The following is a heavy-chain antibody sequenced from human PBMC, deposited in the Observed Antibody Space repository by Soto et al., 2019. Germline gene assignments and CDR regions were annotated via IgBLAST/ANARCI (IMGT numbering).Heavy chain of an antibody. CDR3: ARRIAVAGTYDH. V-gene: IGHV3-74*01. D-gene: IGHD6-19*01. Sequence: EVQLVESGGGVVQPGGSLRLSCAASGFTFNSYWMHWVRQVPGKGLECVSRIDGDGTTTHYADSVKGRFTISRDNAKNTIYLQMNSLRAEDSAVYLCARRIAVAGTYDHWGQGTLVTVSS. CDR1: GFTFNSYW. CDR2: IDGDGTTT. J-gene: IGHJ4*02.